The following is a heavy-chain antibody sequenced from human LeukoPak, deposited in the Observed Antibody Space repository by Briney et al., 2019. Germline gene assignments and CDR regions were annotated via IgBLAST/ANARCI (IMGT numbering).Heavy chain of an antibody. V-gene: IGHV4-59*11. CDR2: IYNSGST. J-gene: IGHJ3*01. Sequence: SETLSLTCTVSGGSICSHYWSWIRQPPGKGLEWIGYIYNSGSTNYNPSLKSRVTISLDTSKNQFSLHLTSVTAADTAVYFCARDDYGVFDAFDVWGQGTVVTVSS. D-gene: IGHD4-17*01. CDR1: GGSICSHY. CDR3: ARDDYGVFDAFDV.